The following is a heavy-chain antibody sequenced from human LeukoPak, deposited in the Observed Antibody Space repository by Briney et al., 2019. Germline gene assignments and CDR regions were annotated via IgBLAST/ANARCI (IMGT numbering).Heavy chain of an antibody. CDR2: IIPIGGTA. V-gene: IGHV1-69*05. CDR1: GSTFTSYA. J-gene: IGHJ5*02. Sequence: GASVKVSRKASGSTFTSYAISWVRQAPGQGLEWVGGIIPIGGTASEANNFQGRVTITTDESTSTSNKELSSLRTEDTAVYYCAKGFPTACSRNTWNWFDPWGQGTLVTVSS. CDR3: AKGFPTACSRNTWNWFDP. D-gene: IGHD4-17*01.